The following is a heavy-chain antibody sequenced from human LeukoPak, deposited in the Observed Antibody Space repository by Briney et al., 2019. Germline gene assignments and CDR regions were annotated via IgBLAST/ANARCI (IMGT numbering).Heavy chain of an antibody. D-gene: IGHD2-15*01. V-gene: IGHV4-59*08. CDR3: ARLREDSYDYYGMDV. CDR1: GGSISGYY. J-gene: IGHJ6*02. CDR2: IYYSGST. Sequence: PSETLSLTCTVSGGSISGYYYNWIRQPPGKGLEWIGYIYYSGSTNYNPSLKSRVTISVGTSQRQFSLKLSSVTAADTAVYYCARLREDSYDYYGMDVWGQGTTVTVSS.